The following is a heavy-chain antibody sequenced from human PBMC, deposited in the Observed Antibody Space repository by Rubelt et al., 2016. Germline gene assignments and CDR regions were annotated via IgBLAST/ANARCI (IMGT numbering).Heavy chain of an antibody. Sequence: EVQLVQPGAEVKKPGESLRISCKGSGYSFTSYWISWVRQMPGKGLEWMGRIDPRDSYTNYSPSFQGHVTISADKSISTAYLQGSSLKASATAMYYCARHAGDGGNSEDWFDPWGQGTLVTVSS. D-gene: IGHD4-23*01. CDR3: ARHAGDGGNSEDWFDP. J-gene: IGHJ5*02. CDR2: IDPRDSYT. V-gene: IGHV5-10-1*01. CDR1: GYSFTSYW.